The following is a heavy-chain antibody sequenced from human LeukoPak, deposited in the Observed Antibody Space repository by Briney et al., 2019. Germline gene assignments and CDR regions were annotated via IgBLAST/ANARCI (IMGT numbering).Heavy chain of an antibody. D-gene: IGHD3-10*01. Sequence: SETLSLTCTVSGGSISSSSYSWGWIRQPPGKGLEWIGSIYYSGSTYYNPSLKSRVTISVDTSKNQFSLKLSSVTAADTAVYYCARGVIEFGELSPTYYFDYWGQGTLVTVSS. CDR2: IYYSGST. CDR1: GGSISSSSYS. CDR3: ARGVIEFGELSPTYYFDY. J-gene: IGHJ4*02. V-gene: IGHV4-39*07.